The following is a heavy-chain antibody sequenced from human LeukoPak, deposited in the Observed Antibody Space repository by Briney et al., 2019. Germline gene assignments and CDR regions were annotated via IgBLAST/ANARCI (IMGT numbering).Heavy chain of an antibody. Sequence: SETLSLTCAVYGGSFSGYYWSWIRQPPGKGLEWIGEINHSGSTNYNPSLKSRVTISVDTSKNQFSLKLSSVTAADTAVYYCAASEGNYYASSGYYSVPIDYWGQGTLVTVSS. D-gene: IGHD3-22*01. CDR2: INHSGST. CDR1: GGSFSGYY. J-gene: IGHJ4*02. V-gene: IGHV4-34*01. CDR3: AASEGNYYASSGYYSVPIDY.